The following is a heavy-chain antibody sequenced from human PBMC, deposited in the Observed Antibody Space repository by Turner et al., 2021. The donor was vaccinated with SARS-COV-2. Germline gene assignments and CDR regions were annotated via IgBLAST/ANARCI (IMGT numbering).Heavy chain of an antibody. D-gene: IGHD2-21*02. CDR1: GYSLTELS. Sequence: QVQLGQSGAEVKKPGASVKVSCKVSGYSLTELSMHWVRQAPGKGLELMGGFDPEDVETIYPQKCQGRVTMTEDTSTDTAYMELSSLRSEDTAVYYCATGYAYGGCDCSIHYWGQGTLVTVSS. V-gene: IGHV1-24*01. J-gene: IGHJ4*02. CDR3: ATGYAYGGCDCSIHY. CDR2: FDPEDVET.